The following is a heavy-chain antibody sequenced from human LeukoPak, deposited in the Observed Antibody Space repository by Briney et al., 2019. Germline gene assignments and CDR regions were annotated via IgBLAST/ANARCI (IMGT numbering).Heavy chain of an antibody. CDR1: GGSFSGYY. V-gene: IGHV4-34*01. J-gene: IGHJ6*04. Sequence: PSETLSLTCAVYGGSFSGYYWSWIRQPPGKGLEWIGEINHSGSTNYNPSLKSRVTISVDTSKNQFSLKLSSVTAAVTAVYYCARGRDSTTLLRYGMDVWGKGTTVTVSS. CDR3: ARGRDSTTLLRYGMDV. D-gene: IGHD2/OR15-2a*01. CDR2: INHSGST.